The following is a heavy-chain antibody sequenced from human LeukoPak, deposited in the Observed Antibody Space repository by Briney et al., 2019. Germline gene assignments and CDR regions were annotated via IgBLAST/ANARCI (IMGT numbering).Heavy chain of an antibody. CDR2: IYYTGST. V-gene: IGHV4-59*01. CDR1: GDSFSSSY. D-gene: IGHD6-13*01. Sequence: PSETLSLTCTASGDSFSSSYWSWIRQPPGKGLEWIGYIYYTGSTNYNPSLKSRVTISVDTSSNQLFLEMSSLTAADTAIYYCAGLSSSRPYCFDYWGQGTLVTVSS. CDR3: AGLSSSRPYCFDY. J-gene: IGHJ4*02.